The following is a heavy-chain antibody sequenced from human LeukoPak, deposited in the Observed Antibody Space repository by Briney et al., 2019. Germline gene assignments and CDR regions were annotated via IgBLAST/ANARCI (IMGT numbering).Heavy chain of an antibody. CDR2: IYHSGST. Sequence: PSETLSLTCTVSGGSISSGGYYWSWIRQPPGRGLEWIGYIYHSGSTYYNPSLKSRVTISVDRSKNQFSLKLSSVTAADTAVYYCARVSGISHSYYYYYMDVWSKGTTVTVSS. CDR3: ARVSGISHSYYYYYMDV. V-gene: IGHV4-30-2*01. J-gene: IGHJ6*03. CDR1: GGSISSGGYY. D-gene: IGHD3-10*01.